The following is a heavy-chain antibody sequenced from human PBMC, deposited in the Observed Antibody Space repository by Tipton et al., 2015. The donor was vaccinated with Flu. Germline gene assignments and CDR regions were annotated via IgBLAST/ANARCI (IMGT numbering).Heavy chain of an antibody. V-gene: IGHV4-38-2*02. Sequence: TLSLTCTVSHDSIRSRYYWGWIRQPPGKGLEWIGCISHAGSTFHNPSLKSRVILSLDASKNQFSLKLTSVTAADTAVYFCARSTYYYGSGTSDYWGQGTLVTVSS. CDR2: ISHAGST. D-gene: IGHD3-10*01. J-gene: IGHJ4*02. CDR3: ARSTYYYGSGTSDY. CDR1: HDSIRSRYY.